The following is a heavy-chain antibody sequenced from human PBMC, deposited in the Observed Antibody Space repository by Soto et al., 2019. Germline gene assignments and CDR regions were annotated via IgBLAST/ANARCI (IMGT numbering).Heavy chain of an antibody. V-gene: IGHV1-46*01. D-gene: IGHD3-3*01. CDR3: AIQVLWSGYYPSGLDY. CDR1: GYTFTSYY. Sequence: ASVKVSCKASGYTFTSYYMHWVRQAPGQGLEWMGIINPSGGSTSYAQKFQGRVTMTRDTSTSTVYMELGSLRSEDTAMYYCAIQVLWSGYYPSGLDYWGQGTLVTVSS. J-gene: IGHJ4*02. CDR2: INPSGGST.